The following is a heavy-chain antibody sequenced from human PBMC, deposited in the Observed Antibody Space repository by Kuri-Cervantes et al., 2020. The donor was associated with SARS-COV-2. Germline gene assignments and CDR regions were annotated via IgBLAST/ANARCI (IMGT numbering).Heavy chain of an antibody. V-gene: IGHV3-21*01. CDR2: ISSSSSYI. CDR1: GFTFSSYS. Sequence: GGSLRLSCAASGFTFSSYSMNWVRQAPGKGLEWVSSISSSSSYIYYADSVKGRFTISRDNAKNSLYLQMNSLRAEDTAVYYCARGMAQYCSSTSCYVAWFDPWGQGTLVTVSS. CDR3: ARGMAQYCSSTSCYVAWFDP. D-gene: IGHD2-2*01. J-gene: IGHJ5*02.